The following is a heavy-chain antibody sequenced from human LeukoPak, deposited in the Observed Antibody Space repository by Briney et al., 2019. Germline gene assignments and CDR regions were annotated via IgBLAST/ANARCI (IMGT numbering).Heavy chain of an antibody. CDR2: IRSKAYGGTA. Sequence: GGSLRLSCTVSGFTFGDYAMSWVRQAPGKGLEWVGFIRSKAYGGTAEYAASVKGRFTISRDDSKSIAYLQMNSLKTEDTAVYYCGRDVLGLAKLYYYYGMDVWGQGTTVTVSS. J-gene: IGHJ6*02. CDR3: GRDVLGLAKLYYYYGMDV. D-gene: IGHD2-8*01. V-gene: IGHV3-49*04. CDR1: GFTFGDYA.